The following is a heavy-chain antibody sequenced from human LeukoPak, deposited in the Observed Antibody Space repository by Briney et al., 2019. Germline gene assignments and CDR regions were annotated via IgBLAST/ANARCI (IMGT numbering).Heavy chain of an antibody. CDR3: ARCPRGVDFSWFDP. V-gene: IGHV3-74*01. CDR1: GFTFSSYS. D-gene: IGHD3/OR15-3a*01. J-gene: IGHJ5*02. CDR2: INSDGSST. Sequence: GGTLRLSCAASGFTFSSYSMNWVRQAPGKGLVWVSRINSDGSSTSYADSVKGRFTISRDNAKNTLYLQMNSLRAEDTAVYYCARCPRGVDFSWFDPWGQGTLVTVSS.